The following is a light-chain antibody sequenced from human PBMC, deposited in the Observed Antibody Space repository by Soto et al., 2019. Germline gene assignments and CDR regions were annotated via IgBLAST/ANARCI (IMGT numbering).Light chain of an antibody. J-gene: IGLJ1*01. Sequence: QSVLTQPRSVSGSPGQSVTISCTGNSSDVGGYNYVSWYQQHPGKAPKLMIYDVSKRPSGVPDRFSGSKSGNTASLTISGLQAEDEADYYCCSYAGSYTYVFGTGTKVTV. CDR2: DVS. V-gene: IGLV2-11*01. CDR3: CSYAGSYTYV. CDR1: SSDVGGYNY.